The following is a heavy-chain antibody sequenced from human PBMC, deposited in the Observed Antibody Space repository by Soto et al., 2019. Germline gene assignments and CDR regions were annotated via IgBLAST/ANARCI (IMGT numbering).Heavy chain of an antibody. CDR1: GFTFSSYA. Sequence: GESLKISCAASGFTFSSYAMHWVRQAPGKGLEWVALISYDGSDKDYADSVKGRFTISRDNSRNTLCLQMNSLRAEDTAVYYCARDYYKYYDSSGYYRSPAYWGQGTLVTVSS. J-gene: IGHJ4*02. D-gene: IGHD3-22*01. CDR2: ISYDGSDK. CDR3: ARDYYKYYDSSGYYRSPAY. V-gene: IGHV3-30-3*01.